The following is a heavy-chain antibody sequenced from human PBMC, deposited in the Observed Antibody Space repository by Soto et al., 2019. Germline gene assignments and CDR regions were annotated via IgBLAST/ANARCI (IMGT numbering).Heavy chain of an antibody. J-gene: IGHJ6*02. CDR1: GVSISSRDYF. CDR3: ARHPAASLTSFYGVDV. CDR2: TYYTGKS. V-gene: IGHV4-39*01. Sequence: SETLSLTCSVSGVSISSRDYFWGWIRQAPGKGPEWIGTTYYTGKSDSNPSFKSRVTVSLDTSKNQVSLKLRSVTAADAAVYYCARHPAASLTSFYGVDVWGPGTTVTVSS. D-gene: IGHD3-3*01.